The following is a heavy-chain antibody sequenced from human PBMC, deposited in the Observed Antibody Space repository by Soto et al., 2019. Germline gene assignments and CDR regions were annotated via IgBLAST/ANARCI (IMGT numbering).Heavy chain of an antibody. CDR2: IDAGNGNT. CDR1: GYTFTSYA. D-gene: IGHD6-19*01. V-gene: IGHV1-3*01. J-gene: IGHJ4*02. Sequence: QVQLVQSGAEVKKPGASVKVSCKASGYTFTSYAMHWVRQAPGQRLEWMGWIDAGNGNTKYSQKFQGRVTITRDTSASTAYMELSSLRSEDTAVYYCARVVGIAVDDYWGQGTLVTVSS. CDR3: ARVVGIAVDDY.